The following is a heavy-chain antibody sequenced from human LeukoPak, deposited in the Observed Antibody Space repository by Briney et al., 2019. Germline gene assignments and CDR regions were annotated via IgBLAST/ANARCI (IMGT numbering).Heavy chain of an antibody. J-gene: IGHJ4*02. Sequence: GGSLRLSCAASGFTFSSYAMSWVRQAPGKGLEWVSAISGSGGSTYYAVSVKGRFTISRDNSKNTLYLQMNSLRAEDTAVYYCAKNSWQQLGRFDYWGQGTLVTVSS. D-gene: IGHD6-13*01. CDR1: GFTFSSYA. CDR2: ISGSGGST. V-gene: IGHV3-23*01. CDR3: AKNSWQQLGRFDY.